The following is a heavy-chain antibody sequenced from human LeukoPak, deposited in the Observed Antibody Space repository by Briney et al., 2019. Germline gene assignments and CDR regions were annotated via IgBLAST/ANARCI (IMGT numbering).Heavy chain of an antibody. Sequence: SETLSLTCAVYGGSFSGYYWSWIRQPPGKGLEWIGEINHSGSTNYNPSLKSRVTISVDTSKNQSSLKLSSVTAADTAVYYCASNQDGYNSNQPWAFDIWGQGTMVTVSS. V-gene: IGHV4-34*01. CDR2: INHSGST. CDR1: GGSFSGYY. J-gene: IGHJ3*02. CDR3: ASNQDGYNSNQPWAFDI. D-gene: IGHD5-24*01.